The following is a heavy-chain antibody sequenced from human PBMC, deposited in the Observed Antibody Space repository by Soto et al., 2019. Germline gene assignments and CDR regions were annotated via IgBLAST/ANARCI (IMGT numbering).Heavy chain of an antibody. V-gene: IGHV3-30*04. D-gene: IGHD6-13*01. Sequence: SLRLSCAASGFTFSTYAMHWVRQAPGKGLEWVAVISYDGRNEYYTDSVKGRFTISRDDSKSTLYVQMNSLRAEDTAVYYCARVRSSWYGAFDIWGQGTMVTVSS. CDR3: ARVRSSWYGAFDI. CDR1: GFTFSTYA. J-gene: IGHJ3*02. CDR2: ISYDGRNE.